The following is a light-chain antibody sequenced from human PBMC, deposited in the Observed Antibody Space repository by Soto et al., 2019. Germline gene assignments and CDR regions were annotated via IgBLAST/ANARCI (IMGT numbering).Light chain of an antibody. V-gene: IGLV2-8*01. CDR2: EVS. CDR1: SSDVGGYNY. J-gene: IGLJ3*02. Sequence: QSALTQPASVSGSPGQSITISCTGTSSDVGGYNYVSWYQQHPGKAPKLMIYEVSKRPSGVPDRFSGSKSGSTASLTVSGLQAEDEADYYCNSYAGSNNWVFGGGTKVTVL. CDR3: NSYAGSNNWV.